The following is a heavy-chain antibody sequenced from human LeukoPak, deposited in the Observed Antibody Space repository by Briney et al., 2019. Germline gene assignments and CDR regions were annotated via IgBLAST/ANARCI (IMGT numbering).Heavy chain of an antibody. CDR3: ARGRGGGGSSNNWFDP. CDR2: IYYSGTT. Sequence: PSETLSLTCTVSGGSISSYYWSWIRQPPGKGLEWIGYIYYSGTTNYNPSLKSRVTISVDTSKNQFSLNLISVTAADTAVYFCARGRGGGGSSNNWFDPWGQGTLDTVSS. CDR1: GGSISSYY. J-gene: IGHJ5*02. D-gene: IGHD2-15*01. V-gene: IGHV4-59*12.